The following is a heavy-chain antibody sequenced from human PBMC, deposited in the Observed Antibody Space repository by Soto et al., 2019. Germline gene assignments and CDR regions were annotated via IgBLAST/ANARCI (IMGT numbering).Heavy chain of an antibody. Sequence: GGSLRLSCAASGFTISNYGMHWVRQAPGKGLEWVAVISYDGTITYYADSVKGRFTISRDNSKNTLYLQMNSLRTEDTAVYYCATTRVGPCSSSICFSGIFDGMDVWGQGTTVTVSS. V-gene: IGHV3-30-3*01. CDR3: ATTRVGPCSSSICFSGIFDGMDV. J-gene: IGHJ6*02. CDR2: ISYDGTIT. CDR1: GFTISNYG. D-gene: IGHD2-2*01.